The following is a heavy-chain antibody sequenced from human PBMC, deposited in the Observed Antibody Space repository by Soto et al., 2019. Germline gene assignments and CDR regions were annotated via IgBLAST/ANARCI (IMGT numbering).Heavy chain of an antibody. Sequence: QVQLVQSGAEVKKPGSSVKVSCKASGGTFSSYTISWVRQAPGQGLEWMGRIIPILGIANYAQKFQGRVTITADKSTSTASMELSSLRSEDTAVYYCARPSYSAFDPWGQGTLVTVSS. CDR3: ARPSYSAFDP. J-gene: IGHJ5*02. D-gene: IGHD2-15*01. V-gene: IGHV1-69*02. CDR1: GGTFSSYT. CDR2: IIPILGIA.